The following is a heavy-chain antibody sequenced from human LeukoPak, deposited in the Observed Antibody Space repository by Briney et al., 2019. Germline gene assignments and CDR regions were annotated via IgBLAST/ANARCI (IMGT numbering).Heavy chain of an antibody. D-gene: IGHD6-13*01. V-gene: IGHV4-4*07. CDR2: IYTSGST. CDR1: GGSISSYY. J-gene: IGHJ6*02. CDR3: ARDRSIIAADGTHYYYGMDV. Sequence: SETLSLTCTVSGGSISSYYWSWIRQPAGKGLEWIGRIYTSGSTNYNPSLKSRVTMSVDTSRNQFSLKLRSVTAADTAVYYCARDRSIIAADGTHYYYGMDVWGQGTTVTVPS.